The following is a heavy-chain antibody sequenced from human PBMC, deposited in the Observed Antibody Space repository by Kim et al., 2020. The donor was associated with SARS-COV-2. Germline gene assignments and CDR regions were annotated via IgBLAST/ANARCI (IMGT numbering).Heavy chain of an antibody. D-gene: IGHD3-16*01. CDR1: GFRFGDYT. CDR2: ISSSGRYI. CDR3: ARGFYYFVWGRSPYGP. Sequence: GGSLRLSCAVFGFRFGDYTMNWVRQAPGKGLEWVSSISSSGRYIHYADSVKGRFTISRDNAQSSLYVQMDSLRAEDTGVYYCARGFYYFVWGRSPYGPWG. V-gene: IGHV3-21*01. J-gene: IGHJ5*02.